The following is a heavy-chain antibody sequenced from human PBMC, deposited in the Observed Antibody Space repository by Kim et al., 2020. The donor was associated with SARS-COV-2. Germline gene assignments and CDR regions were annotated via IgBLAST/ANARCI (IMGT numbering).Heavy chain of an antibody. CDR1: GFTFSSYS. Sequence: GGSLRLSCAASGFTFSSYSMNWVRQAPGKGLEWVSYISSSSSTIYYADSVKGRFTISRDNAKNSLYLQMNSLRDEDTAVYYCARGVVYYGSGRDGVHFDYWGQGTLVTVSS. D-gene: IGHD3-10*01. CDR2: ISSSSSTI. V-gene: IGHV3-48*02. CDR3: ARGVVYYGSGRDGVHFDY. J-gene: IGHJ4*02.